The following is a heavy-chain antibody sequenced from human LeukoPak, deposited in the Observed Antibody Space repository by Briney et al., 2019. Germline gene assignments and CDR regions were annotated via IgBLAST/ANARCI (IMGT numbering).Heavy chain of an antibody. CDR1: GGSFSGYY. J-gene: IGHJ5*02. CDR2: INHSGST. Sequence: PSETLSLTCAVYGGSFSGYYWSWIRQPPGKGLEWIGEINHSGSTNYNPSLKSRVTISVDTSKNQFSLKLSSVTAADTAVYYCARLWWFGEFPSNWFDPWGQGTLVTVSS. D-gene: IGHD3-10*01. CDR3: ARLWWFGEFPSNWFDP. V-gene: IGHV4-34*01.